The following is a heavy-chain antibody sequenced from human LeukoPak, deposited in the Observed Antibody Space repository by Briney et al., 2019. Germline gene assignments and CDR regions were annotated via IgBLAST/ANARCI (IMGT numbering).Heavy chain of an antibody. V-gene: IGHV3-74*01. CDR1: GFTFSSYW. CDR2: INSDGSST. D-gene: IGHD3-10*01. CDR3: ARSGIMVRALGAFDI. Sequence: GGSLRLSCAASGFTFSSYWMHWVRQAPGKGLVWVSRINSDGSSTSYADSVKGRFTISRDNAKNTLYLQMNSLRAEDTAVYYCARSGIMVRALGAFDIWGQGTMVTVSS. J-gene: IGHJ3*02.